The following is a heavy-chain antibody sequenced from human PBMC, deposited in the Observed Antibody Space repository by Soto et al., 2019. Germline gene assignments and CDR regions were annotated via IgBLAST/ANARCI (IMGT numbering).Heavy chain of an antibody. CDR1: GYTFTSYD. V-gene: IGHV1-8*01. J-gene: IGHJ6*02. CDR3: ARGLGYYDILTGYYIYYYGMDV. CDR2: MNPNSGNT. D-gene: IGHD3-9*01. Sequence: ASVKVSCKASGYTFTSYDINWVRRATGQGLEWMGWMNPNSGNTGYAQKFQGRVTMTRNTSISTAYMELSSLRSEDTAVYYCARGLGYYDILTGYYIYYYGMDVWGQGTTVTVSS.